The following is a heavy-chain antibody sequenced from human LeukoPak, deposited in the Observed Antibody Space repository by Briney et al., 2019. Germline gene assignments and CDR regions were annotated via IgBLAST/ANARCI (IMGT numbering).Heavy chain of an antibody. CDR1: GYTFTGHY. V-gene: IGHV1-2*02. CDR3: ARGGDIVEP. Sequence: ASVKVSCKTSGYTFTGHYTHWVRQAPGQGREWMGWINRNSGGTNYAQKFQGRVTMTRDTSISTAHMQLSRLRSDDTAVYYCARGGDIVEPWGQGTLVTVS. CDR2: INRNSGGT. J-gene: IGHJ5*02. D-gene: IGHD2-15*01.